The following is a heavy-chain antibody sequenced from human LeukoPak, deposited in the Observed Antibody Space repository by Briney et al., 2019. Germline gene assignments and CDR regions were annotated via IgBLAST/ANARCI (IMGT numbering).Heavy chain of an antibody. CDR2: IIPIFGTA. Sequence: GGSVKVSCKACGGTFSSYAISGVRQAPGQGLEGMGGIIPIFGTANYAQKFQGRVTITTDESTSTAYMELSSLRSEDTAVYYCARGRFIVVVPAAITDAFDIWGQGTMVTVSS. D-gene: IGHD2-2*02. CDR3: ARGRFIVVVPAAITDAFDI. CDR1: GGTFSSYA. J-gene: IGHJ3*02. V-gene: IGHV1-69*05.